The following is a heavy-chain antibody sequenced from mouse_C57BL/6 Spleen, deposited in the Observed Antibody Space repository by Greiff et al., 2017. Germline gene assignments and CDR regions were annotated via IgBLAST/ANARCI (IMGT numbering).Heavy chain of an antibody. CDR2: INYDGSST. CDR1: GFTFSDYY. V-gene: IGHV5-16*01. Sequence: EVMLVESEGGLVQPGSSMKLSCTASGFTFSDYYMAWVRQVPEKGLEWVANINYDGSSTYYLDSLKSRFIISSDNAKNILYLQMSSLKSEDTATYYCARDDLYYAMDYWGQGTSVTVSS. CDR3: ARDDLYYAMDY. J-gene: IGHJ4*01.